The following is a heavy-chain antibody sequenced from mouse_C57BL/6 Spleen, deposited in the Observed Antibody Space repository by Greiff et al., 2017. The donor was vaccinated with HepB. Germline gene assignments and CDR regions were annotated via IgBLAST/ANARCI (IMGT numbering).Heavy chain of an antibody. CDR1: GYTFTSYW. D-gene: IGHD1-1*01. J-gene: IGHJ2*01. CDR3: ARSTVVAPYYFDY. V-gene: IGHV1-55*01. CDR2: IYPGSGST. Sequence: VQLQQPGAELVKPGASVKMSCKASGYTFTSYWITWVKQRPGQGLEWIGDIYPGSGSTNYNEKFKSKATLTVDTSSSTAYMQLSSLTSEDSAVYYCARSTVVAPYYFDYWGQGTTLTVSS.